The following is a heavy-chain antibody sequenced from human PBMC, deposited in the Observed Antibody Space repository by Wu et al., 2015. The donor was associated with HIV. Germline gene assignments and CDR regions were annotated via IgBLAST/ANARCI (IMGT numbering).Heavy chain of an antibody. Sequence: QVQLVQSGAEVKKPGASVKVSCKASGYTFTGYYMHWVRQAPGQGLEWMGWINPNSGGTNYAQKFQGRVTMTRDTSISTAYMELSRLRSDDTAVYYCARDLKYYYGSGGFDPWGQGTLVTVSS. D-gene: IGHD3-10*01. CDR3: ARDLKYYYGSGGFDP. CDR1: GYTFTGYY. V-gene: IGHV1-2*02. CDR2: INPNSGGT. J-gene: IGHJ5*02.